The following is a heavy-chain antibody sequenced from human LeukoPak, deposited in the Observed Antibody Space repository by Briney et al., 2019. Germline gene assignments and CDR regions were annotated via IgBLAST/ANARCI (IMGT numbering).Heavy chain of an antibody. CDR2: ISYDGSNK. D-gene: IGHD3-3*01. V-gene: IGHV3-30-3*01. J-gene: IGHJ3*02. CDR1: GFTFSSYA. Sequence: PGRSLRLSCAASGFTFSSYAMHWVRQAPGKGLEWVAVISYDGSNKYYADSVKGRFTISRDNSKNTLYLQMNSLRAEDTAVYYCARGRRVWSGYFGFSAFDIWGQGTMVTVSS. CDR3: ARGRRVWSGYFGFSAFDI.